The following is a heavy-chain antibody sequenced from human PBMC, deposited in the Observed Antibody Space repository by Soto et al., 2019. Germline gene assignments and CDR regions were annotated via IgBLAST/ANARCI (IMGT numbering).Heavy chain of an antibody. CDR1: GFTFSNAW. Sequence: GGSLRLSCAASGFTFSNAWMSWVRQAPGEGLEWVGRIKSKTDGGTTDYAAPVKGRFTISRDDSKNTLYLQMNSLKTEDTAVYYCTTAPHIVVVPAAMPSGRYYYYMDVWGKGTTVTVSS. D-gene: IGHD2-2*01. J-gene: IGHJ6*03. CDR2: IKSKTDGGTT. CDR3: TTAPHIVVVPAAMPSGRYYYYMDV. V-gene: IGHV3-15*01.